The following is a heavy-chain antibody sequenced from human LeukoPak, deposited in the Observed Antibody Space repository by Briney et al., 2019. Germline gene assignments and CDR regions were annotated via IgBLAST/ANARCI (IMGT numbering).Heavy chain of an antibody. Sequence: ASVKVFCKASGHSFNAYYIHWVRQAPGQGLEWMGIINPSGGSTSYAQKFQGRVTMTRDTSTSTVYMELSSLRSEDTAVYYCARTYYYDSSGYPFDYWGQGTLVTVSS. CDR1: GHSFNAYY. D-gene: IGHD3-22*01. V-gene: IGHV1-46*02. CDR2: INPSGGST. CDR3: ARTYYYDSSGYPFDY. J-gene: IGHJ4*02.